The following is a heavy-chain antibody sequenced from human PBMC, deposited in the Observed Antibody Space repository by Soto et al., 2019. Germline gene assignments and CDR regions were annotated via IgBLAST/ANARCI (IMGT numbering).Heavy chain of an antibody. J-gene: IGHJ3*02. D-gene: IGHD3-10*01. Sequence: GTSVKVSCNASGNPFARYDINWVRQATGQGLEWMGWMNPNSGNTGYAQKFQGRVTMTRNTSIGTAYMELSSLRSEDTAVYYYARHGYMVRGVIIRAFDIWG. V-gene: IGHV1-8*01. CDR2: MNPNSGNT. CDR1: GNPFARYD. CDR3: ARHGYMVRGVIIRAFDI.